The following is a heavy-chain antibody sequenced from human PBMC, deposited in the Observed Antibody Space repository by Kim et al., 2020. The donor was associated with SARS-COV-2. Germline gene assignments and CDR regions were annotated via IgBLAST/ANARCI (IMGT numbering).Heavy chain of an antibody. J-gene: IGHJ4*02. CDR2: IWYDGSNK. Sequence: GGSLRLSCAASGFTFSSYGMHWVRQAPGKGLEWVAVIWYDGSNKYYADSVKGRFTISRDNSKNTLYLQMNSLRAEDTAVYYCARDSFDCGGDCYPDRPDYWGQGTLVTVSS. CDR3: ARDSFDCGGDCYPDRPDY. D-gene: IGHD2-21*02. CDR1: GFTFSSYG. V-gene: IGHV3-33*01.